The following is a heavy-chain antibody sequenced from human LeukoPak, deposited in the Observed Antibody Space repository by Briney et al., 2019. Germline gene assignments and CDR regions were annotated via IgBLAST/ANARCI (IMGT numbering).Heavy chain of an antibody. D-gene: IGHD6-19*01. CDR1: GFIVSSHY. CDR3: AGSQWLVNFDY. Sequence: GGSLRLSCAASGFIVSSHYMNWVRQAPGKGLEWVSVIYAGGDTYYADSVRGRFTISRDTSENTLYLQMNSLRAEDTALYYCAGSQWLVNFDYWGQGTLVTVSS. V-gene: IGHV3-66*01. J-gene: IGHJ4*02. CDR2: IYAGGDT.